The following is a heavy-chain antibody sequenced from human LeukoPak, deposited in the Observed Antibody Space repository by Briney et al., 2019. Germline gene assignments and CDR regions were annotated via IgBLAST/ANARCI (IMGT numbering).Heavy chain of an antibody. Sequence: ASVKVSCKASGYTFTSYGISWVRQAPGQGLEWMGWISAYNGNTNYAQKLQSRVTMTTDTSTTTAYMELGSLRSDDTAMYYCARAVPRNYYYYGMDVWGQGTTVTISS. CDR3: ARAVPRNYYYYGMDV. J-gene: IGHJ6*02. V-gene: IGHV1-18*01. CDR1: GYTFTSYG. CDR2: ISAYNGNT.